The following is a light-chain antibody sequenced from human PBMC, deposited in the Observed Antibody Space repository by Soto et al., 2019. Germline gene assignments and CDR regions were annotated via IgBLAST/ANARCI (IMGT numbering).Light chain of an antibody. J-gene: IGLJ3*02. CDR2: EVS. CDR3: SSFTRSDTWV. CDR1: SSDVGAYNS. Sequence: QSALTQPASVSGSPGQSITISCTGTSSDVGAYNSVCWHQQHPGKAPKLMIYEVSKRPSGVSDRFSASKSGNTASLTISGLQADDGADYYCSSFTRSDTWVFGGGTKLTVL. V-gene: IGLV2-14*01.